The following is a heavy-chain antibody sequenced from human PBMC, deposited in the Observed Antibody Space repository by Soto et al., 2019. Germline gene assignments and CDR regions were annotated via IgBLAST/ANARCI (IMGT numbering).Heavy chain of an antibody. CDR1: GGSFSGYY. D-gene: IGHD3-3*01. Sequence: SETLSLTYGVYGGSFSGYYWSWIRQPPGKGLEWNGEINHSGSTNYNPSLKSRVTISVDTSKNQFSLKLSSVTAAATAVYYCARGGVLRFLLCLSSRPSHDHWGKANLLTVS. CDR3: ARGGVLRFLLCLSSRPSHDH. CDR2: INHSGST. V-gene: IGHV4-34*01. J-gene: IGHJ4*02.